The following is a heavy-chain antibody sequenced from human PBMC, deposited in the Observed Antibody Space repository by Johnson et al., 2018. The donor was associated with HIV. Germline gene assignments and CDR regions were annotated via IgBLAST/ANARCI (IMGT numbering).Heavy chain of an antibody. CDR2: IFSAGDT. J-gene: IGHJ3*01. Sequence: VQLVESGGGLVQSGGSLRLSCEASRITVGSNYMSWVRRAPGKGLEWVSVIFSAGDTYYADSVKGRFTISRDNSKNTLYLQMNSLRAEDTAVYSCARARLLWFSELLPHDAFDLWGQGTKVTVSS. CDR1: RITVGSNY. V-gene: IGHV3-66*02. CDR3: ARARLLWFSELLPHDAFDL. D-gene: IGHD3-10*01.